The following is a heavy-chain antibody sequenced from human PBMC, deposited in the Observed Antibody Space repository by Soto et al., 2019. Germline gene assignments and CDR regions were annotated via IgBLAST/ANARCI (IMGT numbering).Heavy chain of an antibody. J-gene: IGHJ5*02. CDR1: GFTFSTSG. Sequence: QVQLVESGGGVVQSGRSLRLSCAASGFTFSTSGMHWIRQAPGKGLEWVAMISHDGGATYYVDSVKGRFTISRDTDKKTLNLQMDSLRPEDTSTYYCAKDWGSSGWYNWFDPWGQGTLVTVSS. D-gene: IGHD6-13*01. CDR3: AKDWGSSGWYNWFDP. V-gene: IGHV3-30*18. CDR2: ISHDGGAT.